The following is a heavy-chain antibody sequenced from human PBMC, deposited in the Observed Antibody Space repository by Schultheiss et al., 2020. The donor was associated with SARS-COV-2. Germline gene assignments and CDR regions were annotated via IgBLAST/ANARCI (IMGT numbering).Heavy chain of an antibody. Sequence: ASVKVSCKASGYTFTSYAMHWVRQAPGQRLEWMGWINAGNGNTKYSQKFQGRVTITRDTSASTAYMELSSLRSEDTAVYYCAREDITHYYYYGMDVWGQGTTVTVSS. J-gene: IGHJ6*02. D-gene: IGHD2-15*01. CDR3: AREDITHYYYYGMDV. CDR2: INAGNGNT. CDR1: GYTFTSYA. V-gene: IGHV1-3*01.